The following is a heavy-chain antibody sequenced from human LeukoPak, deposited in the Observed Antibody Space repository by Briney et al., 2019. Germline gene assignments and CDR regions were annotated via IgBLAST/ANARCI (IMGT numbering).Heavy chain of an antibody. Sequence: PSETLSLTCTVSGGSITRYSWTWIRQPPGKGLEWIGYIYYSESTNYNPSLKSRVTISVDTSKNQFSLKLSSVTAADTAVYYCARGSGWYLPWGQGTLVTVSS. V-gene: IGHV4-59*01. CDR1: GGSITRYS. CDR2: IYYSEST. CDR3: ARGSGWYLP. J-gene: IGHJ5*02. D-gene: IGHD6-19*01.